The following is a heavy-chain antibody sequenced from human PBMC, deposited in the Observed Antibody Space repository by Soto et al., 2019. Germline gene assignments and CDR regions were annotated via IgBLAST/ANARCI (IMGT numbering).Heavy chain of an antibody. V-gene: IGHV3-30-3*01. CDR3: AREYYDFWRGYYTRFYYYGMDV. Sequence: PGGSLRLSCAASGFTFSSYAMHWVRQAPGKGLEWVAVISYDGSNKYYADSVKGRFTISRDNSKNTLYLQMNSLRAEDTAVYYCAREYYDFWRGYYTRFYYYGMDVWGQGTTVTVSS. D-gene: IGHD3-3*01. CDR2: ISYDGSNK. CDR1: GFTFSSYA. J-gene: IGHJ6*02.